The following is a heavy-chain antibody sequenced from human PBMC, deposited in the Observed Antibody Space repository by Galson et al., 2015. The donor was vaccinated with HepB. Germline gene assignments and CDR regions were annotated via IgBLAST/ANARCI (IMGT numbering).Heavy chain of an antibody. Sequence: SVKVSCKASGYTFTSYGISWVRQAPGQGLEWMGWISAYNGNTNYAQKLQGRVTMTTDTSTSTAYMELRSLRSDDTAVYYCARTYSSSRYYYYGMDVWGQGTTVTVSS. CDR2: ISAYNGNT. CDR1: GYTFTSYG. CDR3: ARTYSSSRYYYYGMDV. J-gene: IGHJ6*02. D-gene: IGHD6-13*01. V-gene: IGHV1-18*04.